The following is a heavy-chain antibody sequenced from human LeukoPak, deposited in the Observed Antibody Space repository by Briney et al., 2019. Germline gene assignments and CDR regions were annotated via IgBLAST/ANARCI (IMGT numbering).Heavy chain of an antibody. D-gene: IGHD4-17*01. Sequence: ASVKVSCKASGYTFTGYYMHWVRQAPGQGLEWMGWINPNSGGTNYAQKVQGRVTMTRDTSTSTAYMELSRLRSDDTAVYYCARGGWEATVTTGPYYYYGMDVWGQGTTVTVSS. CDR3: ARGGWEATVTTGPYYYYGMDV. J-gene: IGHJ6*02. CDR1: GYTFTGYY. V-gene: IGHV1-2*02. CDR2: INPNSGGT.